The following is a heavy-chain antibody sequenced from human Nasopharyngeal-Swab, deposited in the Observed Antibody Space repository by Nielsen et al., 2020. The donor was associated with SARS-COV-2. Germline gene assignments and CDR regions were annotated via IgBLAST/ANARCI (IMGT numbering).Heavy chain of an antibody. CDR3: STNKYRSGDDR. CDR2: IISKVDGGRT. D-gene: IGHD3-3*01. V-gene: IGHV3-15*01. CDR1: GFTFHDVG. Sequence: ESLKISCVASGFTFHDVGMQWVRQAPGKGLEWVGRIISKVDGGRTDYAAPVKDRFIISRDESKNMLYVQMNSLRTEDTAVYYCSTNKYRSGDDRWGQGTLVTVSS. J-gene: IGHJ5*02.